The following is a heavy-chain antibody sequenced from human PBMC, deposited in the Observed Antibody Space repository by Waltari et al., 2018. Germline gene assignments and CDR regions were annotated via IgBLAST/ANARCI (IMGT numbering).Heavy chain of an antibody. Sequence: QVQLVESGGGVVQPGRSLRLSCAASGFTFSSYGMHWVRQAPGKGLEWVAVIWYDGSNKYYADSVKGRFTISRDNSKITLYLQMNSLRAEDTAMYYCAKDGLYGDYFFSYYYMDVWGKGTTVTVSS. CDR3: AKDGLYGDYFFSYYYMDV. V-gene: IGHV3-30*18. CDR2: IWYDGSNK. D-gene: IGHD4-17*01. J-gene: IGHJ6*03. CDR1: GFTFSSYG.